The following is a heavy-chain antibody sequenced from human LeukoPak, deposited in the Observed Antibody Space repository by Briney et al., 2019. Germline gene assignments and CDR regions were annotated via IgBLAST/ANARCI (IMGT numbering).Heavy chain of an antibody. J-gene: IGHJ4*02. D-gene: IGHD3-3*01. CDR3: YWSGIFEIAYY. Sequence: GGSLRLSCAASGFTFSSYAMTWVRQAPGKGLEWVSTISGGGGSTYYADSVKGRFTISRDNSKDTLYLQMNSLRAEDTALYYCYWSGIFEIAYYWGQGTLVTVSS. CDR2: ISGGGGST. CDR1: GFTFSSYA. V-gene: IGHV3-23*01.